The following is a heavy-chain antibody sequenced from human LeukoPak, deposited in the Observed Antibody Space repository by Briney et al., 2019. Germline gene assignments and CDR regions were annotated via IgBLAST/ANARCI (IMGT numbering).Heavy chain of an antibody. CDR2: INPNSGDT. Sequence: GASVKVSCKASGYTFTGYYMHWVRQAPGQGLEWMGWINPNSGDTNYAQKFQGRVTMTRDTSISTAYMELSRLKSDDTAVYFCARDGAHSGYDDWGQGTLVSVSS. V-gene: IGHV1-2*02. CDR1: GYTFTGYY. CDR3: ARDGAHSGYDD. J-gene: IGHJ4*02. D-gene: IGHD5-12*01.